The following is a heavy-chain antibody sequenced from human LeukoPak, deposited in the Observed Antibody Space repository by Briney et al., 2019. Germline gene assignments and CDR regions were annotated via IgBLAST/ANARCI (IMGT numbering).Heavy chain of an antibody. CDR3: ARGLGGGHPKGIFY. D-gene: IGHD2-15*01. V-gene: IGHV4-59*01. CDR1: GGSISSYY. J-gene: IGHJ4*02. CDR2: IYYSGST. Sequence: SETLSPTCTVSGGSISSYYCSWIRQPPGKGLEWIGYIYYSGSTNYNPSLKSRVTISVDTSKNQFSLKLSSVTAADTAVYYCARGLGGGHPKGIFYWGQGTLVTVSS.